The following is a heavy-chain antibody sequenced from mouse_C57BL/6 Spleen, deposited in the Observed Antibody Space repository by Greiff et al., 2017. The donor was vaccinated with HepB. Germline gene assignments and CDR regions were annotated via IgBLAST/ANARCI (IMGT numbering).Heavy chain of an antibody. Sequence: QVQLQQSGPELVKPGASVKISCKASGYAFSSSWMNWVKQRPGKGLEWIGRIYPGDGDTNYNGKFKGKATLTADKSSSTAYMQLSSLTSEDSAVYFCARSGSSYGYFDVWGTGTTVTVSS. CDR3: ARSGSSYGYFDV. V-gene: IGHV1-82*01. J-gene: IGHJ1*03. D-gene: IGHD1-1*01. CDR1: GYAFSSSW. CDR2: IYPGDGDT.